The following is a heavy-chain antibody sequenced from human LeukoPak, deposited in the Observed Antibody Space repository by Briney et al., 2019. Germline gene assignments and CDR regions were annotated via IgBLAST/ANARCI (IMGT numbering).Heavy chain of an antibody. CDR1: GGSISSYY. CDR2: IYSSGST. D-gene: IGHD1-14*01. CDR3: ARLLNGNPLRAFDI. Sequence: SETLSLTCTVSGGSISSYYWSWIRQPPGKGLEWIGYIYSSGSTNYNPSLKSRVTISVDTSKNQFSLKLSSVTAADTAVYYCARLLNGNPLRAFDIRGQGTMVTVSS. V-gene: IGHV4-59*08. J-gene: IGHJ3*02.